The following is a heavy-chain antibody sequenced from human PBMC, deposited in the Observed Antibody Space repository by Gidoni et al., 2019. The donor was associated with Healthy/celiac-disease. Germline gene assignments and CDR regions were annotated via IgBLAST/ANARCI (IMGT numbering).Heavy chain of an antibody. CDR3: ASAYCSSTSCQNYYYYGMDV. CDR2: INTNTGNP. Sequence: QVQLVQSGSELKKPGASVKVSCKASGYTFTSYAMNWVLQAPGQGLEWMGWINTNTGNPTYAQGFTGRFVFSLDTSVSTAYLQISSLKAEDTAVYYCASAYCSSTSCQNYYYYGMDVWGQGTTVTVSS. J-gene: IGHJ6*02. CDR1: GYTFTSYA. V-gene: IGHV7-4-1*02. D-gene: IGHD2-2*01.